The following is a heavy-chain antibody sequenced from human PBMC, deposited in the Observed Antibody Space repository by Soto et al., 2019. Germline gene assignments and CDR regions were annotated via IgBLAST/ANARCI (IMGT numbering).Heavy chain of an antibody. CDR2: ISAYNGNT. D-gene: IGHD2-15*01. CDR3: ARDAHCSGGSCYSHYYYGMDV. V-gene: IGHV1-18*04. CDR1: GYTFTSYG. J-gene: IGHJ6*02. Sequence: QVQLVQSGAEVKKPGASVKVSCKASGYTFTSYGISWVRQAPGQGVEWMGWISAYNGNTNFAQKLQGRVTMTTDTSTSTAYMELRSLRSDDTAVYYCARDAHCSGGSCYSHYYYGMDVWGQGTTVTVSS.